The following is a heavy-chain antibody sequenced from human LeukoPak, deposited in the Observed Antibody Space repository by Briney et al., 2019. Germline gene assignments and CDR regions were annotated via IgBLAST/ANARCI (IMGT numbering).Heavy chain of an antibody. CDR2: FDPEDGET. Sequence: GASVKVSCKVSGYTLTELSMHWVRQAPGKGLEWMGGFDPEDGETIYAQKFQGRVTMTEDTSTDTAYMELSSLRSEDTAVYYCATNAKLEKYSSSWYPDYYYGMDVWGQGTTVTVSS. D-gene: IGHD6-13*01. V-gene: IGHV1-24*01. CDR3: ATNAKLEKYSSSWYPDYYYGMDV. J-gene: IGHJ6*02. CDR1: GYTLTELS.